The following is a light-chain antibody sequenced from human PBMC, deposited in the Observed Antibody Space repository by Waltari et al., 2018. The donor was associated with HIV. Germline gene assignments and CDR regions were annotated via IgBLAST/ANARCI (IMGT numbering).Light chain of an antibody. CDR3: QQRYNLLDT. CDR1: QSVSSY. J-gene: IGKJ2*01. CDR2: DAS. V-gene: IGKV3-11*01. Sequence: EIVLTQSPATLSLSPGDRATLSCRASQSVSSYLAWYQQKPGQAPRLLIYDASNRATGIPARFSGSGSGTDFTLTSSSLEPEDFAVYYCQQRYNLLDTFGQGTKLEIK.